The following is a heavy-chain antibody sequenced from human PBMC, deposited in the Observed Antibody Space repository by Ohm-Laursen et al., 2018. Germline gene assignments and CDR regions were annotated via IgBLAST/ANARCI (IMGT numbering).Heavy chain of an antibody. CDR1: GFIVSSTY. J-gene: IGHJ4*02. Sequence: SLRLSCAASGFIVSSTYMDWVRQAPGKGLEYVAVIYTGGSTDYADSVKGRFTISRDNSKNTLYLQMNSLRVEDTAAYYCVGEGDGTSYQWWGQGTLVTVSS. CDR3: VGEGDGTSYQW. D-gene: IGHD2-21*02. CDR2: IYTGGST. V-gene: IGHV3-53*01.